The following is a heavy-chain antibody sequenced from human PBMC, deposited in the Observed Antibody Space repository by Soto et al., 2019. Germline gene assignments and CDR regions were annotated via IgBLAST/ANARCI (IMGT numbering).Heavy chain of an antibody. CDR3: ASGSGWYRHYYHLAV. Sequence: GASVKVSCKASGYTFTGYYMHWVRQAPGQGLEWMGWINPNSGGTNYAQKFQGRVTMARDTSISTAYMELTRLRSDDTAVYYCASGSGWYRHYYHLAVWGQGTTVTVSS. CDR1: GYTFTGYY. D-gene: IGHD6-19*01. CDR2: INPNSGGT. J-gene: IGHJ6*02. V-gene: IGHV1-2*02.